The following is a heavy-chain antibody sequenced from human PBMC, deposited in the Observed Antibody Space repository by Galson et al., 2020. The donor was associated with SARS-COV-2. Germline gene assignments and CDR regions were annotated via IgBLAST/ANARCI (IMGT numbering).Heavy chain of an antibody. V-gene: IGHV4-61*02. Sequence: SETLSLTCTVSGASISSGSYYWSWIRQPAGKGLEWIGRIYKSGNTNYNPSLWSQVTISVDTSKNQFSLKLTSVTAADTAVYYCATISPYCSSTSCRNFDYWGQGTLVTVSS. D-gene: IGHD2-2*01. J-gene: IGHJ4*02. CDR2: IYKSGNT. CDR3: ATISPYCSSTSCRNFDY. CDR1: GASISSGSYY.